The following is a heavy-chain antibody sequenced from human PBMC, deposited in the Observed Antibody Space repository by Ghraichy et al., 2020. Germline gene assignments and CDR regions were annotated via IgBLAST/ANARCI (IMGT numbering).Heavy chain of an antibody. CDR3: ARDGEMATITWYFDL. D-gene: IGHD5-24*01. CDR2: ISYDGSNK. Sequence: LSLTCAASGFTFSSYAMHWVRQAPGKGLEWVAVISYDGSNKYYADSVKGRFTISRDNSKNTLYLQMNSLRAEDTAVYYCARDGEMATITWYFDLWGRGTLVTVSS. V-gene: IGHV3-30*04. CDR1: GFTFSSYA. J-gene: IGHJ2*01.